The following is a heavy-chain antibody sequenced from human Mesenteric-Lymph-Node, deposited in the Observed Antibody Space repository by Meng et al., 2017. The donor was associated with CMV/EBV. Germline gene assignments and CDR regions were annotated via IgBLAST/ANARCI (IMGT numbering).Heavy chain of an antibody. D-gene: IGHD1-26*01. J-gene: IGHJ4*02. CDR2: ISANNGNT. CDR3: ARGPPLVGATCDY. CDR1: GYTFSSYG. Sequence: ASVKVSCKASGYTFSSYGISWVRQAPGQGLQWMGWISANNGNTHYAENFQGRVTMTTDTSTSTAYMELRSLRSDDTAIYYCARGPPLVGATCDYWGQGTQVTVSS. V-gene: IGHV1-18*01.